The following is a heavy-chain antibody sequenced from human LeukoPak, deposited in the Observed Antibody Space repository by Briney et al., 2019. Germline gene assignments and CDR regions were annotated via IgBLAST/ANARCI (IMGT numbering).Heavy chain of an antibody. D-gene: IGHD3-22*01. J-gene: IGHJ4*02. CDR1: GYTFTSYA. CDR2: INAGNGNT. CDR3: ARDRGMSNYYDSSGSFDY. Sequence: ASVKVSCKASGYTFTSYAMHWVRQAPGQRLEWMGWINAGNGNTKYSQEFQGRVTITRGTSASTAYIELSSLRSEDMAVYYCARDRGMSNYYDSSGSFDYWGQGTLVTVSS. V-gene: IGHV1-3*03.